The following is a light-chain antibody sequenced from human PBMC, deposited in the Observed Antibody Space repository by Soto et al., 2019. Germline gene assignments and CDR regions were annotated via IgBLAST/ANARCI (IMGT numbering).Light chain of an antibody. CDR1: RSVTDNY. CDR3: RQYSRAPLT. J-gene: IGKJ1*01. Sequence: ENSLTQSPCTLALSRVSLATTPFMASRSVTDNYLAWYQQKPGQAPRLAISGASSRTSGIPDRFSASGSGTDFTLTISRLEPEDFAVYYCRQYSRAPLTFGQGTKVDIK. V-gene: IGKV3-20*01. CDR2: GAS.